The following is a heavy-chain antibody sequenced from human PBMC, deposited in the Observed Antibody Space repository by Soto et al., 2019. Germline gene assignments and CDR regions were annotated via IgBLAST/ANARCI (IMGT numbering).Heavy chain of an antibody. CDR2: IRSKAYGGTT. D-gene: IGHD4-17*01. Sequence: GGSLRLSCTASGFTFGDYAMSWFRQAPGKGLEWVGFIRSKAYGGTTEYAASAKGRFTISRDDSKSIAYLQMNSLKTEDTAVYYCTRDPTVWYFDYWGQGTLVTVSS. CDR1: GFTFGDYA. J-gene: IGHJ4*02. V-gene: IGHV3-49*03. CDR3: TRDPTVWYFDY.